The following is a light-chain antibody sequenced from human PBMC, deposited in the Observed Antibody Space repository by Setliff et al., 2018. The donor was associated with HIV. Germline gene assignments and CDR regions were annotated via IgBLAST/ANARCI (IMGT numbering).Light chain of an antibody. J-gene: IGLJ1*01. CDR2: EVS. V-gene: IGLV2-14*01. CDR3: CSNTGSNTYV. CDR1: SSDVGGYKH. Sequence: QSVLAQAASVSGSPGQSITISCTGTSSDVGGYKHVSWYQLHPGKAPKLMIYEVSNRPSGVSNRFSGSKSGKTASLTISGLQAEDEADYYCCSNTGSNTYVFGTGTKVT.